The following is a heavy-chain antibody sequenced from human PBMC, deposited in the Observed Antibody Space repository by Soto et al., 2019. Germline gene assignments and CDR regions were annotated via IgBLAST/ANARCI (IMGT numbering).Heavy chain of an antibody. CDR3: GRDSIVAAEIDP. CDR1: GGSVTSGNYY. Sequence: KTSETLSLTCTVSGGSVTSGNYYWTWIRQPPGKGLEWIGYIYYSGSTNYNPSLKSRVTISVDMSKNQFSLRLNSVSAADTAVYYCGRDSIVAAEIDPWGQGTLVTVSS. V-gene: IGHV4-61*01. CDR2: IYYSGST. D-gene: IGHD6-13*01. J-gene: IGHJ5*02.